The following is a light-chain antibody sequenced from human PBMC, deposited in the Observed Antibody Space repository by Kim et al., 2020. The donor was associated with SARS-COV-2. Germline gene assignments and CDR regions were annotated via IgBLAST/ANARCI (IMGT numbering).Light chain of an antibody. Sequence: VSVGDRGPIAGRARQDISNYLAWFQLKPGKAPKLLIYAASALQPGVPSRFSGSGSGTDFTLTVTSLQPEDVATYYCQKCDSAPWTFGQGTKVDIK. CDR2: AAS. CDR3: QKCDSAPWT. V-gene: IGKV1-27*01. CDR1: QDISNY. J-gene: IGKJ1*01.